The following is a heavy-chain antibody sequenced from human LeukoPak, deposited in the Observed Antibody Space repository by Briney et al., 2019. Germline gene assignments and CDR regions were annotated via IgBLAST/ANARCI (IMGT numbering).Heavy chain of an antibody. CDR3: ARAGSFRFDY. D-gene: IGHD3-10*01. CDR2: INTDGSTT. Sequence: GGSLRLSCAASGFTFSTYWIHWVRQAPGEGLVWVSRINTDGSTTNYADSVKGRFTISRDNAKNTLYLQMNDLRAEDTAVYYCARAGSFRFDYWGQGTLVTVSS. V-gene: IGHV3-74*01. CDR1: GFTFSTYW. J-gene: IGHJ4*02.